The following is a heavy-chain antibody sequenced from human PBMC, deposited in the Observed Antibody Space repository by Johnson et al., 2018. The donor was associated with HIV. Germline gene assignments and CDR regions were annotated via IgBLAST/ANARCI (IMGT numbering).Heavy chain of an antibody. D-gene: IGHD6-19*01. CDR2: ISYDGSNT. V-gene: IGHV3-30*04. Sequence: QVQLVESGGGVVQPGRSLRLSCAASGVTFSTYAMHWVRQAPGKGLEWVAVISYDGSNTYYADSVKGLFTISRDNSKTTLYLQMNSLRAEDTAVYYCANIAVVYAFDIWGQGTMVTVSS. CDR3: ANIAVVYAFDI. CDR1: GVTFSTYA. J-gene: IGHJ3*02.